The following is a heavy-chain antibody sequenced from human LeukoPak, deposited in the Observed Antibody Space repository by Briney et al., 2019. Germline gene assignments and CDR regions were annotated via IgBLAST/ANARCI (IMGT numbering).Heavy chain of an antibody. CDR2: IIPILGIA. D-gene: IGHD6-19*01. CDR1: GGTFSSYA. V-gene: IGHV1-69*04. Sequence: SVKVSCKASGGTFSSYAISWVRQAPGQGLEWMGRIIPILGIANYAQKFQGRVTITADKSTSTAYMELSSLRSEDTAVYYCARVFSSGWYEDAFDIWGQGTMVTVSS. CDR3: ARVFSSGWYEDAFDI. J-gene: IGHJ3*02.